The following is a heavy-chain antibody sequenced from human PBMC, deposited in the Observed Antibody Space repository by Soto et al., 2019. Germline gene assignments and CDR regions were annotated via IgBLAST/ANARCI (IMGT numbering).Heavy chain of an antibody. CDR2: INPKSGGT. CDR1: GYSFTDYH. V-gene: IGHV1-2*04. CDR3: ARGHSTDCSNGVCSFFYNHEMDV. Sequence: SGEVSFKASGYSFTDYHIHWVRQAPGQGLEWLGRINPKSGGTSTAQKFQGWVTMTRDRSISTVYMELTRLRSDDTAVYFCARGHSTDCSNGVCSFFYNHEMDVWGQGTTVTVSS. D-gene: IGHD2-8*01. J-gene: IGHJ6*02.